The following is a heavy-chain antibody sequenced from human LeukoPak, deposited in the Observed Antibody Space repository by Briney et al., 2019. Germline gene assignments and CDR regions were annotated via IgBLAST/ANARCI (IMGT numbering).Heavy chain of an antibody. CDR3: ATKQWLAPPPDS. D-gene: IGHD6-19*01. CDR2: INTDGTVT. V-gene: IGHV3-74*01. Sequence: GESLKISCAASGFTFSKYRMLWVRQAPGKGLESVSRINTDGTVTTYADSVKGRFTVSRDNADNTMFLQMNSVRDEDTAVYYCATKQWLAPPPDSWGQGTPVTVSS. J-gene: IGHJ4*02. CDR1: GFTFSKYR.